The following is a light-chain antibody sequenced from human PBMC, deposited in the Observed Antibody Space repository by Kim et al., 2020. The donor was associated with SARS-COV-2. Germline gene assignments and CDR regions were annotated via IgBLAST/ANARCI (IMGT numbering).Light chain of an antibody. CDR2: AAS. CDR1: KDISSW. V-gene: IGKV1-12*01. CDR3: QQASSFPLT. Sequence: AAVGDRVTITCRASKDISSWLAWYQQKPGKAHKQLIYAASSLQSGAPSRFSGSGSGADFTLTISSLQAEDFATYYCQQASSFPLTFGGGTKVEIK. J-gene: IGKJ4*01.